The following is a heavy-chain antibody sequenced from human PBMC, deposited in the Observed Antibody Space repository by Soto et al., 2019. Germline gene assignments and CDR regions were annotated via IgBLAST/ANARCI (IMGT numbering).Heavy chain of an antibody. J-gene: IGHJ5*02. CDR1: GGSFCGYY. V-gene: IGHV4-34*01. Sequence: SETLSLTCAVYGGSFCGYYWSWIRQPPGKGLEWIGEINHSGSTNYNPSLKSRVTISVDTSKNQFSLKLSSVTAADTAVYYCARGNLYCSSTSCYYNWFDPWGQGTLVTVSS. CDR2: INHSGST. CDR3: ARGNLYCSSTSCYYNWFDP. D-gene: IGHD2-2*01.